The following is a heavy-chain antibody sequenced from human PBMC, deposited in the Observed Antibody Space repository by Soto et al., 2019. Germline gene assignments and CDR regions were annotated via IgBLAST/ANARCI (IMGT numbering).Heavy chain of an antibody. CDR3: ARGEAVAGILSNWFDP. J-gene: IGHJ5*02. D-gene: IGHD6-19*01. V-gene: IGHV4-61*01. CDR2: IYYSGST. Sequence: QVQLQESGPGLVKPSETLSLTCTVSGGSVSSGSYYWSWIRQPPGKGLEWIGYIYYSGSTNYNPSLTRRVTISVDTSKNQFSLKLSSVTAADTAVYYCARGEAVAGILSNWFDPWGQGTLVTVSS. CDR1: GGSVSSGSYY.